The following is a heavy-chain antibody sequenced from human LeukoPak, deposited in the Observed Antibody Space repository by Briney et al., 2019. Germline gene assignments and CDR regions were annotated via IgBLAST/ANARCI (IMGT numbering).Heavy chain of an antibody. CDR1: GSTFSSYW. CDR3: ARGGIVGATTGDY. D-gene: IGHD1-26*01. J-gene: IGHJ4*02. CDR2: INSDGSST. V-gene: IGHV3-74*01. Sequence: PGGSLRLSCAASGSTFSSYWMHWVRQAPGKGLVWVSRINSDGSSTSYADSVKGRFTISRDNAKNTLYLQMNSLRAEDTAVYYCARGGIVGATTGDYWGQGTLVTLSS.